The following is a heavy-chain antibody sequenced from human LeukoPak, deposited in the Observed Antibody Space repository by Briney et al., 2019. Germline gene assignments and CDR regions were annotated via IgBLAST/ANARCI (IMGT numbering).Heavy chain of an antibody. D-gene: IGHD2/OR15-2a*01. J-gene: IGHJ4*02. CDR1: GGSFSGYY. CDR2: INHSGST. Sequence: SEALSLTCAVYGGSFSGYYWSWIRQPPGKGLEWIGEINHSGSTNYNPSLKSRVTISLDTSKNQFSLKLSSVTAADTAVYYCAGHHPRNTVDFWGQGTLVTVSS. CDR3: AGHHPRNTVDF. V-gene: IGHV4-34*01.